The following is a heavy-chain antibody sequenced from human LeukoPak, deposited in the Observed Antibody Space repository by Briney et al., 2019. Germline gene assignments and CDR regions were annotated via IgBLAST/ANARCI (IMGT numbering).Heavy chain of an antibody. Sequence: SGTLSLTCAVSGGSISSSNWWSWVRQPPGKGLEWIGEIYHSGTTNYNSSLKSRVTISVDKSNNQFSLKLSSVTAADTAVYYCARGTPLPRYFDYWGQGTLVTVSS. D-gene: IGHD1-14*01. CDR1: GGSISSSNW. CDR2: IYHSGTT. J-gene: IGHJ4*02. V-gene: IGHV4-4*02. CDR3: ARGTPLPRYFDY.